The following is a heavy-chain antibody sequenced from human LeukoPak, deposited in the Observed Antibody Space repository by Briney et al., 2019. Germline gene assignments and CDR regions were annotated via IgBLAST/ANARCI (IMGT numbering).Heavy chain of an antibody. J-gene: IGHJ5*02. D-gene: IGHD1-20*01. V-gene: IGHV1-24*01. CDR2: FDPEDGET. CDR1: GYTLSELS. CDR3: ATSEYKWNCGWVDP. Sequence: ASVKVSCKVSGYTLSELSMHWVRQAPGKGLEWMGGFDPEDGETIYAHKFQGRVTMTEDTSTDTAYMELSSLRSEDTAVYYCATSEYKWNCGWVDPWGQGTLVTVSS.